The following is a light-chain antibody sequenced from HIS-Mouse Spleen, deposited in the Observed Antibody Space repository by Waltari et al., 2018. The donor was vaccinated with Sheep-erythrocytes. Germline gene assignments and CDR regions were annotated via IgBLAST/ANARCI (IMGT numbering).Light chain of an antibody. J-gene: IGLJ3*02. Sequence: QSALTQPPSASGSPGQSVTISCTGTSSDVGGYNYVSWSQQPPAKAPKLMIYEVSQRPEGVPDRLSGSKVGNTASLTVSGLQAEDEADYYCSSYAGSNNWVFGGGTKLTVL. CDR1: SSDVGGYNY. V-gene: IGLV2-8*01. CDR3: SSYAGSNNWV. CDR2: EVS.